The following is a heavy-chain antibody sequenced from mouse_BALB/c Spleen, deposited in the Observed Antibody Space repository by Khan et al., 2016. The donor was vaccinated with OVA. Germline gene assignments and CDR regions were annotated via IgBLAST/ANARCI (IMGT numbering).Heavy chain of an antibody. D-gene: IGHD2-14*01. Sequence: VRLQQSGPDLVKPGASVKMSCKASGYSFTNYYVNWVKQSHGKSLECIGRVNPNTGNTNYNQKFKGKAIFIVDTSSSTAYMELRGLTSEDSAVYYCARGYDFFAYWGQGTLVTVSA. CDR2: VNPNTGNT. J-gene: IGHJ3*01. CDR1: GYSFTNYY. V-gene: IGHV1-26*01. CDR3: ARGYDFFAY.